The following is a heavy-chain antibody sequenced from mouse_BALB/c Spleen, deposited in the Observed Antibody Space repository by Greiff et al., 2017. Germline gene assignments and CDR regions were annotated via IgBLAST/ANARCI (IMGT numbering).Heavy chain of an antibody. J-gene: IGHJ4*01. V-gene: IGHV5-17*02. CDR2: ISSGSSTI. Sequence: DVKLVESGGGLVQPGGSRKLSCAASGFTFSSFGMHWVRQAPEKGLEWVAYISSGSSTIYYADTVKGRFTISRDNPKNTLFLQMTSLRSEDTAMYYWARGGSGSSYDRYAMDYWGKGPSVTVSS. CDR3: ARGGSGSSYDRYAMDY. D-gene: IGHD1-1*01. CDR1: GFTFSSFG.